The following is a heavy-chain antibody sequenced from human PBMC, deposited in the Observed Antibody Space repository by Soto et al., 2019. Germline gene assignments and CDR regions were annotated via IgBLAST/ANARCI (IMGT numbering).Heavy chain of an antibody. CDR1: GFTFSRYS. CDR3: ARGTLLHCGGDCYLYHFEH. J-gene: IGHJ4*02. D-gene: IGHD2-21*02. Sequence: GGSLRLSCAASGFTFSRYSMNWVRQAPGKGLEWVSSISSSSSYIYYADSVKGRFTISRDNAKNSLYLQMNSLRAEDTAVYYCARGTLLHCGGDCYLYHFEHWGQGTPVHVPP. CDR2: ISSSSSYI. V-gene: IGHV3-21*01.